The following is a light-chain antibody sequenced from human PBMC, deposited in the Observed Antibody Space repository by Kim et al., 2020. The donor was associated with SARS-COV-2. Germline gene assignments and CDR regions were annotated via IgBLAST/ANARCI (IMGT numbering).Light chain of an antibody. J-gene: IGKJ1*01. CDR3: HKYDGSPPWT. Sequence: TVLTQSPGTLSLSPGERATLSCRASQTVNSSFLAWYQQKPGQTPRLLIYGASRRATGIPDRFGGSGSGTEFTLSINRMEPDDFAVYFCHKYDGSPPWTFGQGTKVEIK. V-gene: IGKV3-20*01. CDR2: GAS. CDR1: QTVNSSF.